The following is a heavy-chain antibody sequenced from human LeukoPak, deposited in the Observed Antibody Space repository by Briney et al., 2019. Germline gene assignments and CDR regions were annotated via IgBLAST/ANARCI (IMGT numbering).Heavy chain of an antibody. V-gene: IGHV4-34*01. CDR1: GGSFSGYY. J-gene: IGHJ4*02. CDR2: INHSGST. CDR3: ARGKISDY. Sequence: SETLSLSCAVYGGSFSGYYWSWIRQPPGKGLEWIGEINHSGSTNYNPSLKSRVTISVDTSKNQFSLKLSSVTAADTAVYYCARGKISDYWGQGTLVTVSS.